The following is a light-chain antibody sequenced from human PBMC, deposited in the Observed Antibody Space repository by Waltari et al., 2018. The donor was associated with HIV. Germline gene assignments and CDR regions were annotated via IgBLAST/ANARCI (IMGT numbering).Light chain of an antibody. CDR1: SSNVGASY. V-gene: IGLV1-51*01. CDR2: DDD. Sequence: QSVLTQPPSVSAAPGQKVTISCSGASSNVGASYVSWYQQPPGTAPKLLIFDDDQRPSGIPDRFSGSKSGTSATLGITGLQTGDEADYYCATWDNRLTTVLFGGGTKLTVL. J-gene: IGLJ2*01. CDR3: ATWDNRLTTVL.